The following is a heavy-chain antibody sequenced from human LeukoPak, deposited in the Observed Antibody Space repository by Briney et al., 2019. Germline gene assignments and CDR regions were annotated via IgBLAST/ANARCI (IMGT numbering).Heavy chain of an antibody. CDR2: INPNSGGT. J-gene: IGHJ6*02. CDR3: ARGGYSRSSEYYYGMDV. D-gene: IGHD6-6*01. Sequence: ASVKFSCRASGFTFTGFYMHWVRQAPGQGLEWMGWINPNSGGTNYAQKFQGRVTMTRDTSINTAYMELSRLRSDDTAVYYCARGGYSRSSEYYYGMDVWGQGTTVTVSS. V-gene: IGHV1-2*02. CDR1: GFTFTGFY.